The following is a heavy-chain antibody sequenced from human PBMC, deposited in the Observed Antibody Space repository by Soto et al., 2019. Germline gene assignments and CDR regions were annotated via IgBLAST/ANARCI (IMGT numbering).Heavy chain of an antibody. CDR3: AREVPGVTSFDY. J-gene: IGHJ4*02. CDR1: GYASLSYA. D-gene: IGHD3-10*01. Sequence: HVQLVQSGPEMMQPGASVKVSCKASGYASLSYAMHWVRQVHGQVYEWLGWINAGVDGTMYSERFQGRVRITRDTSANTVYMELNALTSEDTAVYYCAREVPGVTSFDYWGQGTLVIVSS. V-gene: IGHV1-3*01. CDR2: INAGVDGT.